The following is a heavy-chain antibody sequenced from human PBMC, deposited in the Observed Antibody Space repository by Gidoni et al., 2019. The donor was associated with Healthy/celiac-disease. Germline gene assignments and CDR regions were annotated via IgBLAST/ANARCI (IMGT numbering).Heavy chain of an antibody. CDR1: GGSLSSGGYY. J-gene: IGHJ5*02. Sequence: QVQLQESGPGLVKPSQTLSLTCTVSGGSLSSGGYYWSWIRPHPGKGLEWIGYIYYSGSTYYNPSLKSRVTISVDTSKNQFSLKLSSVTAADTAVYYCARDGAFRGYSYGSNWFDPWGQGTLVTVSS. CDR2: IYYSGST. D-gene: IGHD5-18*01. V-gene: IGHV4-31*03. CDR3: ARDGAFRGYSYGSNWFDP.